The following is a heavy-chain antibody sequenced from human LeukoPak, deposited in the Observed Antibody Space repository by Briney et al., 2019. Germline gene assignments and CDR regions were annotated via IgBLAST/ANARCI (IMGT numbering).Heavy chain of an antibody. CDR3: ARLRQYYFDY. V-gene: IGHV4-39*01. D-gene: IGHD3-16*01. Sequence: SETLSLTCTVSGGSISSSNYYWGWIRQPPGKGLEWIGSIYYSGSTYYNPSLKSRVTISVDTSKNQFSLKLSSVTAADTAVYYCARLRQYYFDYWGQGTLVTVSS. CDR1: GGSISSSNYY. J-gene: IGHJ4*02. CDR2: IYYSGST.